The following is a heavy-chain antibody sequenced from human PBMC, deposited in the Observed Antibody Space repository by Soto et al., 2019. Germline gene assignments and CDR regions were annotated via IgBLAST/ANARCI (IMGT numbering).Heavy chain of an antibody. CDR2: IGNNGDHI. CDR1: GFTFRSYS. CDR3: ARDHLRFLERLSIFDY. V-gene: IGHV3-21*01. J-gene: IGHJ4*02. D-gene: IGHD3-3*01. Sequence: GGSLRLSCAASGFTFRSYSMNWVRQAPGKGPEWVSSIGNNGDHIYYADSVRGRFTISRDNAKNSVYLQMNSLRAEDTAVYYCARDHLRFLERLSIFDYWGQGALVTVSS.